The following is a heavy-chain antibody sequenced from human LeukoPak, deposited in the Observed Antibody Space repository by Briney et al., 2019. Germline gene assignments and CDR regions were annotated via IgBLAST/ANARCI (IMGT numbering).Heavy chain of an antibody. CDR3: ARDRHVYYVRRDYYYGMDV. V-gene: IGHV3-21*01. CDR2: ISSSSSYI. J-gene: IGHJ6*02. D-gene: IGHD3-10*02. CDR1: GFTFSSYS. Sequence: PGGSLRLSCAASGFTFSSYSMTWVRQAPGKGLEWVSSISSSSSYIYYADSVKGRLTISRDNAKNSLYLQMNSLRAEDTAVYYCARDRHVYYVRRDYYYGMDVWGQGTTVTVSS.